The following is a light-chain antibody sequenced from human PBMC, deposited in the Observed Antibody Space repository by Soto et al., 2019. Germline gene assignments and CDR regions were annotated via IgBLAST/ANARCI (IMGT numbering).Light chain of an antibody. CDR1: QGISNY. CDR2: AAS. V-gene: IGKV1-27*01. Sequence: DIQMIKSPSSLSAYVGDRVTIIFRASQGISNYLAWNQQKPGKVPKLLIYAASTLQSGVPSRFSGNGSGTEFTLTISRLEPEDFAVYYCQQYGSSSLTFGQGTEVDIK. J-gene: IGKJ1*01. CDR3: QQYGSSSLT.